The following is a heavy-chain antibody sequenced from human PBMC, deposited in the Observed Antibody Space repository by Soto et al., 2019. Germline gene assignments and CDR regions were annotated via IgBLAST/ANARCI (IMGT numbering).Heavy chain of an antibody. Sequence: QLQLQESGPGLVKPSETLSLTCTVSGGSISSSSYYWGWIRQPPGKGLEWIGSIYYSGSTYYNPSLKSRVTISVDTSKNQFSLKLSSVTAADTAVYYCARQVLPAKFDYWGQGTLVTVSS. D-gene: IGHD2-2*01. J-gene: IGHJ4*02. V-gene: IGHV4-39*01. CDR1: GGSISSSSYY. CDR3: ARQVLPAKFDY. CDR2: IYYSGST.